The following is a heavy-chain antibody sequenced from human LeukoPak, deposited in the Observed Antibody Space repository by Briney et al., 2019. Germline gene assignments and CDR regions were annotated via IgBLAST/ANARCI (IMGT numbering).Heavy chain of an antibody. D-gene: IGHD6-19*01. CDR1: GGSISSSTYY. J-gene: IGHJ4*02. CDR2: MYYSGST. V-gene: IGHV4-39*07. CDR3: ARVSGWNPLEAAHLDY. Sequence: SETLSLTCTVSGGSISSSTYYWGWIRQPPGMGLEWIGSMYYSGSTYHNPSLKSRVTMSVETSKNQCSLKLSSVTAADTAVYYCARVSGWNPLEAAHLDYWGQGTLVTVSS.